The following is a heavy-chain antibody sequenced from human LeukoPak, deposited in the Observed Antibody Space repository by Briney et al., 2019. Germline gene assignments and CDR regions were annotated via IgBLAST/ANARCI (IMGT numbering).Heavy chain of an antibody. CDR3: AQGFSSGWYPY. CDR1: WFSVRSFC. D-gene: IGHD6-19*01. CDR2: ISLNGETT. V-gene: IGHV3-23*01. J-gene: IGHJ4*02. Sequence: QTGGALRISCAVSWFSVRSFCMSWGRPAPGKGVEWISAISLNGETTWYADSVKGRFIISRDNSKNTLYLQLTSLRAEDTAVYYCAQGFSSGWYPYWGQGSLVSVSS.